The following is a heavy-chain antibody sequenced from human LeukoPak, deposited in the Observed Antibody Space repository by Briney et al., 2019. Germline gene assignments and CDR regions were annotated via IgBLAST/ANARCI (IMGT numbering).Heavy chain of an antibody. J-gene: IGHJ3*02. D-gene: IGHD3-22*01. Sequence: SVKVSCKASGGTFSSYAISWVRQAPGQGLEWMGGIIPIFGTANYAQKFQGRVTITADKSTSTAYMEVRSLRSDDTAVYYCARDGHRRYYYDSSGREHAFDIWGQGTMVTVSA. CDR3: ARDGHRRYYYDSSGREHAFDI. CDR1: GGTFSSYA. CDR2: IIPIFGTA. V-gene: IGHV1-69*06.